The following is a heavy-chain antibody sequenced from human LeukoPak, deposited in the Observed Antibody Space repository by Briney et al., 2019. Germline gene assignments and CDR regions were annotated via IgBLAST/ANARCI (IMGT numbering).Heavy chain of an antibody. J-gene: IGHJ4*02. CDR1: GGSITSHSW. D-gene: IGHD6-19*01. CDR2: IYHGGDT. V-gene: IGHV4-4*02. Sequence: PSETLSLTCAVSGGSITSHSWWSWVRQPPGKGLEWFGEIYHGGDTNYDPSVKSRVTMSVDKSKNHFSLNLRSVTAADTAIYYCASHVTVLGTRGFDYWGQGILVTVSS. CDR3: ASHVTVLGTRGFDY.